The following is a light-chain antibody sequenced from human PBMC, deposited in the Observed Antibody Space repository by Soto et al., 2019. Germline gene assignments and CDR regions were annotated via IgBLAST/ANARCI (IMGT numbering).Light chain of an antibody. CDR2: GAT. Sequence: IQMTQSPSSLPASVGDRVTITCRASQGIRNELGWYQQKSGLAPKRLILGATTLQSGVPSRFSGSASGTDFSLIISSLQPEDFATYYCLQYNHYPPTFGQGTKVDIK. V-gene: IGKV1-17*01. CDR1: QGIRNE. CDR3: LQYNHYPPT. J-gene: IGKJ1*01.